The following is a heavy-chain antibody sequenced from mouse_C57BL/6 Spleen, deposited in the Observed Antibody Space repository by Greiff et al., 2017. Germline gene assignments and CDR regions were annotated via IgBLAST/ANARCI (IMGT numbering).Heavy chain of an antibody. CDR3: ARDCDGYSYYAMDY. Sequence: EVMLVESEGGLVQPGSSMKLSCTASGFTFSDYYMAWVRQVPEKGLEWVANINYDGSSTYYLDSLKSRFILSRDNAKNIRYLQMSSLKSEDTATYYVARDCDGYSYYAMDYWGQGTSVTVSS. J-gene: IGHJ4*01. D-gene: IGHD2-3*01. V-gene: IGHV5-16*01. CDR1: GFTFSDYY. CDR2: INYDGSST.